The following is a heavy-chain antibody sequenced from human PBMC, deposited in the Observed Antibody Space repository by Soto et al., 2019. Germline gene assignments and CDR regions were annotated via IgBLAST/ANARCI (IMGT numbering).Heavy chain of an antibody. J-gene: IGHJ2*01. CDR1: GGSISSGGYY. V-gene: IGHV4-31*03. CDR2: IYYSGST. Sequence: QVQLQESGPGLVKPSQTLSLTCTVSGGSISSGGYYWSWIRQHPGKGLEWIGYIYYSGSTYYNPSLKSRVTISVDTAKNQFSLKLSSVTAADTAVYYCARTKHDYGDLRRTWYFDLWGRGTLVTVSS. CDR3: ARTKHDYGDLRRTWYFDL. D-gene: IGHD4-17*01.